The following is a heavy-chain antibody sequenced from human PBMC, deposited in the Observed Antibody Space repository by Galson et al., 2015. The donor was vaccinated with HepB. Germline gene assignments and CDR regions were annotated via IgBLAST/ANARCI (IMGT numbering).Heavy chain of an antibody. CDR1: GGSISSYY. Sequence: SETLSLTCTVSGGSISSYYWTWIRQPPGKGLEWIGYIYYSGSTNYNPSLKSRVTISVDTSENLFSLKLSSVTAADTAVYYCARGYSSSWYPDWYFDLWGRGTLVSVSS. V-gene: IGHV4-59*01. D-gene: IGHD6-13*01. CDR2: IYYSGST. CDR3: ARGYSSSWYPDWYFDL. J-gene: IGHJ2*01.